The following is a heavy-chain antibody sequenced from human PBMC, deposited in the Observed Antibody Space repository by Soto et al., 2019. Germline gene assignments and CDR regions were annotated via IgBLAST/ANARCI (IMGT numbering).Heavy chain of an antibody. V-gene: IGHV3-21*01. CDR1: GFTFSTYT. CDR2: ISSTSSYI. J-gene: IGHJ4*02. CDR3: AREGSLDY. Sequence: EVRLVESGGGLVKPGGSLRLSCAASGFTFSTYTMNWVRQAPGKGLEWVSSISSTSSYIYYADSVKGRFTISRDNAKNSLYLQMNSLGAEDTAVYYCAREGSLDYWGQGTLVTVSS.